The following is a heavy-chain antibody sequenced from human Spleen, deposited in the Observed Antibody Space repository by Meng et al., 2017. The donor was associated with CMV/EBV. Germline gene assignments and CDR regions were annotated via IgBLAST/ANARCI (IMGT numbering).Heavy chain of an antibody. J-gene: IGHJ5*02. CDR1: SYSFISYG. CDR2: ISTYNGNT. V-gene: IGHV1-18*01. CDR3: ARDSHSALNWFDP. Sequence: CKASSYSFISYGINWVRQAPGQGPEWMGWISTYNGNTNYAQKVQGRVTMTTDTSTTTAYMELRSLRSDDTAVYYCARDSHSALNWFDPWGQGTLVTVSS. D-gene: IGHD3-10*01.